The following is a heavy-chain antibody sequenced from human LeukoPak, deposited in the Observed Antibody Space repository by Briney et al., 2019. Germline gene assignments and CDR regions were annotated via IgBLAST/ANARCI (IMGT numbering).Heavy chain of an antibody. D-gene: IGHD3-22*01. J-gene: IGHJ4*02. Sequence: SETLSLTCTVSGGSISSYYWSWIRQPAGKGLEWIGRIYTSGSTNYNPSLKSRVTMSVDTSKNQFSLKLSSVTAADTAVYYCASGHYYDSSGSLDYWGQGTLVTVSS. CDR1: GGSISSYY. V-gene: IGHV4-4*07. CDR3: ASGHYYDSSGSLDY. CDR2: IYTSGST.